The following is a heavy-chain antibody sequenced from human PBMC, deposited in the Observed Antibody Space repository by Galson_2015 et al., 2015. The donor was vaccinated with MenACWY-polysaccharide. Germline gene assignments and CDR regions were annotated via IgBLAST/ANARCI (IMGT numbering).Heavy chain of an antibody. V-gene: IGHV3-7*01. CDR3: ARVRLRDVGRYFDC. CDR2: IKQDGSER. D-gene: IGHD1-26*01. J-gene: IGHJ4*02. CDR1: EFTFSSFW. Sequence: SLRLSCAASEFTFSSFWMAWVRQAPGKGLEWVANIKQDGSERYYVDSVQGRFTISGDNAENSLFLQMNSLRAEDTAVYYCARVRLRDVGRYFDCWGQGTLVTVS.